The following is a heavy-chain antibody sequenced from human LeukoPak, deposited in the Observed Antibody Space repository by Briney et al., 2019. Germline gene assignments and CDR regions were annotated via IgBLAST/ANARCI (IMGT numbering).Heavy chain of an antibody. CDR1: GGTFSSYA. Sequence: SVKVSCKASGGTFSSYAISWVRQAPGQGLEWMGRITPILGIANYAQKFQGRVTITADKSTSTAYMELSSLRSEDTAVYYCARDLLDDCSGGSCYQYYWGQGTLVTVSS. CDR2: ITPILGIA. J-gene: IGHJ4*02. V-gene: IGHV1-69*04. D-gene: IGHD2-15*01. CDR3: ARDLLDDCSGGSCYQYY.